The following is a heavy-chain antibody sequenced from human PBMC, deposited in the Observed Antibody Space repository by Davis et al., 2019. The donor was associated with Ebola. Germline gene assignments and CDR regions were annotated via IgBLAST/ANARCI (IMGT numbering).Heavy chain of an antibody. CDR1: GFTFSSYA. D-gene: IGHD2-21*01. CDR2: ISDSGYDT. V-gene: IGHV3-23*01. J-gene: IGHJ4*02. CDR3: ARGGLFAATDY. Sequence: GESLKISCAASGFTFSSYAMSWVRQAPGKGLDWVSTISDSGYDTYYADSVKGRFTISRDNAKNTLFLQMISLRAEDTAVYYCARGGLFAATDYWGQGTLVTVSS.